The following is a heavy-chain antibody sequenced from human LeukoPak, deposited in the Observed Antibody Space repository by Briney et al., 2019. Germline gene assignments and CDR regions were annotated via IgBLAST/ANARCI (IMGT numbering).Heavy chain of an antibody. Sequence: GGSLRLSCAASGFTFSSYAMHWVRQAPGKGLEWVAVISYDGSNKYYADSVKGRFTISRDNSKNTLYLQMNSLRAEDTAVYYCARATDYYYYMDVWGKGTTVTVSS. CDR3: ARATDYYYYMDV. V-gene: IGHV3-30-3*01. J-gene: IGHJ6*03. CDR1: GFTFSSYA. CDR2: ISYDGSNK.